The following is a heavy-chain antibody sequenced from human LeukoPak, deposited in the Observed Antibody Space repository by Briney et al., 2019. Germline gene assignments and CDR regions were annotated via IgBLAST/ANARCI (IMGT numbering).Heavy chain of an antibody. Sequence: ASETLSLTCAVSGGSFSGYYWSWIRQPPGKGLEWIGEINHSGSTNYNPSLKSRVTISVDTSKNQFSLKLSSVTAADTAVYYCARAPAYSSSRRVNYYYYYMDVWGKGTTVTVSS. CDR3: ARAPAYSSSRRVNYYYYYMDV. V-gene: IGHV4-34*01. CDR2: INHSGST. CDR1: GGSFSGYY. D-gene: IGHD6-6*01. J-gene: IGHJ6*03.